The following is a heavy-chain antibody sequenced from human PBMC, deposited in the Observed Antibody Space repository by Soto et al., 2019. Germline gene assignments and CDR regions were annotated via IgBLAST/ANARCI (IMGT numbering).Heavy chain of an antibody. CDR2: SNVYIVNR. CDR1: GYTFTNYG. V-gene: IGHV1-18*01. D-gene: IGHD3-3*01. CDR3: TRGVCFRSCENQYNWFDP. J-gene: IGHJ5*02. Sequence: QVQLVQSGGEVKKPGASVKVSCKASGYTFTNYGIRWVRQAPGQGLEWMGWSNVYIVNRKNEQQVQDSVTMTKDTYTSTADMGLRSLRSDDTAVYYLTRGVCFRSCENQYNWFDPWGQGTLVTVSS.